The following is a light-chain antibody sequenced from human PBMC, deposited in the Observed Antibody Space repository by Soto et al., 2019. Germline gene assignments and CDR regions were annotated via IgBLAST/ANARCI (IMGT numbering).Light chain of an antibody. V-gene: IGKV1-6*01. CDR2: AAF. Sequence: AIQMTQSPSSLSASVGDRVTITCRASQGIKNDVAWYQQKPGKAPKLLIYAAFSLQSGVPPRFSGSGSGTDFTLTINSLQPEDFATYYCLQDYKYPYTFGQGTKLEIK. CDR1: QGIKND. J-gene: IGKJ2*01. CDR3: LQDYKYPYT.